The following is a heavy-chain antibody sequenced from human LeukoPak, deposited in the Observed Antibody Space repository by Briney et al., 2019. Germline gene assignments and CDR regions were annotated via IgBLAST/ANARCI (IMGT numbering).Heavy chain of an antibody. Sequence: SETLSLTCTVSGGSISSSSYYWSWIRQPAGKGLEWIGRIYTSGSTNYNPSLKSRVTISVDTSKNQFSLKLSSVTAADTAVYYCARGTGWFLLDYWGQGTLVTVSS. D-gene: IGHD3-22*01. CDR1: GGSISSSSYY. CDR2: IYTSGST. V-gene: IGHV4-61*02. CDR3: ARGTGWFLLDY. J-gene: IGHJ4*02.